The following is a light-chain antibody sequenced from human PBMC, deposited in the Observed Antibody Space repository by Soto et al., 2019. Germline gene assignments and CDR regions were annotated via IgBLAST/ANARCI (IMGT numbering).Light chain of an antibody. V-gene: IGLV1-40*01. J-gene: IGLJ2*01. CDR1: SSNIGAGYD. CDR2: GNS. Sequence: QSVLTQPPSVSGAPGQRVTISCTGSSSNIGAGYDVHWYQQLPGTARKLLIYGNSNRPSGVPDRFSGSKSGTSASLAITGLQAEDEADYYCQSYDSSLSGLGVFGGGTKLTVL. CDR3: QSYDSSLSGLGV.